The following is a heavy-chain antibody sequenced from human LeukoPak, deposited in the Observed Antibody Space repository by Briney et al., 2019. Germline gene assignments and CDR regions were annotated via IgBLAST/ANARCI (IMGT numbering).Heavy chain of an antibody. CDR1: SGSISSYY. Sequence: PSETLSLTCTVSSGSISSYYWSWIRQAPGKGVEWIGYIYDSGSTNYNASLKSRVTISVDTSKNQFSLKVSFVTAADTAVYYCARHRFSGYSHGLFDYWGQGTLVTVSS. CDR3: ARHRFSGYSHGLFDY. D-gene: IGHD5-18*01. CDR2: IYDSGST. J-gene: IGHJ4*02. V-gene: IGHV4-59*08.